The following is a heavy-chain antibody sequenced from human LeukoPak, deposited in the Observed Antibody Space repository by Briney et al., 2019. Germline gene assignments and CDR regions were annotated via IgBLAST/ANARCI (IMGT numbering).Heavy chain of an antibody. J-gene: IGHJ5*02. CDR3: ARDYYDSSGYYIYWFDP. V-gene: IGHV4-59*11. CDR2: IYYSGST. Sequence: PSETLSLTCTVSGGSISSHYWSWIRQPPGKGLEWIGYIYYSGSTYYNPSLKSRVTISVDTSKNQFSLKLSSVTAADTAVYYCARDYYDSSGYYIYWFDPWGQGTLVTVSS. CDR1: GGSISSHY. D-gene: IGHD3-22*01.